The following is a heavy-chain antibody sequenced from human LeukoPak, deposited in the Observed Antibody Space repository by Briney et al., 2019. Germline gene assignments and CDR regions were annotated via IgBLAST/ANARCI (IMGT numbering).Heavy chain of an antibody. D-gene: IGHD3-10*01. CDR2: ISAYNGDT. CDR1: GYIFASYG. CDR3: ARDTALIITPGGPDY. V-gene: IGHV1-18*01. J-gene: IGHJ4*02. Sequence: ASVKVSCKASGYIFASYGISWVRQAPGQGLEWMGWISAYNGDTNYAQNLQGRVILTTDTSTGTAYMELRSLTSDDTALYYCARDTALIITPGGPDYWGRGTLITVSS.